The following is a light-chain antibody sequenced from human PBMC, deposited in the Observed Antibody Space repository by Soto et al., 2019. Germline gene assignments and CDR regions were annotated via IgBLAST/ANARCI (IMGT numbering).Light chain of an antibody. V-gene: IGKV3-15*01. CDR3: QQYNNWPPWT. CDR1: QSVSNN. Sequence: ILMTQSPATLSVSPGERATLSCRASQSVSNNLAWYQQKPGHAPRLLIYDASTRATGIPARFIGSGSGTEFTLTISGLQSEDFAVYYCQQYNNWPPWTFGQGTKVEIK. J-gene: IGKJ1*01. CDR2: DAS.